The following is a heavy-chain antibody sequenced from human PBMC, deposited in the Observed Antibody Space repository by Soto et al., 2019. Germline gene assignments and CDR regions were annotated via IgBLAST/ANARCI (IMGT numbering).Heavy chain of an antibody. V-gene: IGHV2-5*02. CDR2: IYWDDDK. CDR1: GFSLNTPGGG. CDR3: AHLVTADDSEYFEF. D-gene: IGHD3-3*01. Sequence: QITLRESGPTVVKPTQTLTLTCTFSGFSLNTPGGGVGWIRQPPGKALEWVALIYWDDDKRYNPSLKRRLVITNDSSKNPVVLTMTNVDPVDTATYYCAHLVTADDSEYFEFWGQGTLVPVSP. J-gene: IGHJ4*02.